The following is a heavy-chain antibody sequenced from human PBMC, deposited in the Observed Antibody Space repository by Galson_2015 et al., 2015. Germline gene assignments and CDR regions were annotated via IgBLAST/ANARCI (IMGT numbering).Heavy chain of an antibody. V-gene: IGHV1-3*01. J-gene: IGHJ6*04. D-gene: IGHD2-21*02. CDR3: AFMTSV. CDR1: GYTFTSYA. Sequence: SVKVSCKASGYTFTSYAMHWVRQAPGQRLEWMGWINAGNGNTGYAQKFQGRVTMTRNTSISTAYMELSSLRSEDTAVYYCAFMTSVWGKGTTVTVSS. CDR2: INAGNGNT.